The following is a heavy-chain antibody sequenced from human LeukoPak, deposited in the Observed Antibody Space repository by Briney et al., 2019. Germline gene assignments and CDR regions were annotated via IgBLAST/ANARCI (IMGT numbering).Heavy chain of an antibody. J-gene: IGHJ3*02. Sequence: SQTLSLTCAISGDSVSSNSAAWNWIRQSPSRGLEWLGRTWYRSKWHYDYAVSVKSRITIYPDTSKNQFPLQLSSVTPEDTAVYYCAREPIASAGFNAFDIWGQGTMVTVSS. CDR1: GDSVSSNSAA. D-gene: IGHD6-13*01. CDR2: TWYRSKWHY. CDR3: AREPIASAGFNAFDI. V-gene: IGHV6-1*01.